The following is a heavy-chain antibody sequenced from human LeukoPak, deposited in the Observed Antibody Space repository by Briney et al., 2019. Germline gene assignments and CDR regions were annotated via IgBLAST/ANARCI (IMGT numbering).Heavy chain of an antibody. J-gene: IGHJ6*03. Sequence: GSSVKVSCKASGGTFSSYAISWVRQAPGQGLEWMGGIIPIFGTANYAQKFQGRVTITTDESTSTAYMELSSLRSEDTAVYYCATKTPITIFGVAITPAPNYYYYYMDVWGKGTTVTVSS. CDR3: ATKTPITIFGVAITPAPNYYYYYMDV. D-gene: IGHD3-3*01. CDR1: GGTFSSYA. CDR2: IIPIFGTA. V-gene: IGHV1-69*05.